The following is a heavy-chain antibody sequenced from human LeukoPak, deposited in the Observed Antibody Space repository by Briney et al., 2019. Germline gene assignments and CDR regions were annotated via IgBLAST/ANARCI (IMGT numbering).Heavy chain of an antibody. CDR2: ISGSGGST. Sequence: PGGSLRLSCAASGFTFSSYAMSWVRQAPGKGLEWVSAISGSGGSTYYADSVKGRFTISRDSSKNTLYLQMNSLRAEDTAVYYCAKDARSRRSGYSGYADYWGQGTLATVSS. D-gene: IGHD5-12*01. V-gene: IGHV3-23*01. CDR1: GFTFSSYA. CDR3: AKDARSRRSGYSGYADY. J-gene: IGHJ4*02.